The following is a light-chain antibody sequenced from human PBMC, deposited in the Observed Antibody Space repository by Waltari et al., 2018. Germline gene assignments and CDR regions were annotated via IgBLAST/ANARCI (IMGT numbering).Light chain of an antibody. J-gene: IGKJ4*01. CDR3: QQSSRFPLT. Sequence: EIVLTQSPAFRSVTLKEKVTITCQASQNIGTSLHWFQQKPGQSPKLLIRDASQSMSGVPSRVSGGGSGTDFILTFESLEAEDVATYYCQQSSRFPLTFGGGTKVEIK. V-gene: IGKV6-21*02. CDR2: DAS. CDR1: QNIGTS.